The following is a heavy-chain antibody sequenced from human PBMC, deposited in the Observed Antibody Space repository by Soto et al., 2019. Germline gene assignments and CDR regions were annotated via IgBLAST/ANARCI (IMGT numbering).Heavy chain of an antibody. CDR2: IYPGDSDT. CDR1: GYSFTSYW. V-gene: IGHV5-51*01. D-gene: IGHD3-22*01. Sequence: SCKGSGYSFTSYWIGWVRQMPGKGLEWMGIIYPGDSDTRYSPSFQGQVTISVDKSISTAYLQWSSLKASDTAMYYCARSLYYYDSSGYFWYFDYWGQGTLVTVSS. J-gene: IGHJ4*02. CDR3: ARSLYYYDSSGYFWYFDY.